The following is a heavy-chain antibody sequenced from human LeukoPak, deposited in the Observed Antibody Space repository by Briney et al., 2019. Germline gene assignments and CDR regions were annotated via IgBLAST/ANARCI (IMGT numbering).Heavy chain of an antibody. D-gene: IGHD5-12*01. Sequence: SVKVSCKASGGTFSSYAISWVRQAPGQGLEWMGGIIPIFGTANYAQKFQGRVTITADESTSTAYMELSSLRSEDTAVYYCARTSRGGYGGYDPNFDYWGQGTLVTVSS. CDR2: IIPIFGTA. CDR1: GGTFSSYA. CDR3: ARTSRGGYGGYDPNFDY. V-gene: IGHV1-69*13. J-gene: IGHJ4*02.